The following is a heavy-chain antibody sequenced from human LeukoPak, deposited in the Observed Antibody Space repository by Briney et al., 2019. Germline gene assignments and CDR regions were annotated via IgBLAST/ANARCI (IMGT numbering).Heavy chain of an antibody. D-gene: IGHD3-10*01. Sequence: ASVKVSCKASGYTFTGYYMHWVRQAPGQGLEWMGWINPNSGGTNYAQKFQGWVTMTRDRSISTAYMELSRLRSDDTAVYYCARGEIKTYYYGSGSYSNWFDPWGQGTLVTVSS. CDR3: ARGEIKTYYYGSGSYSNWFDP. CDR1: GYTFTGYY. CDR2: INPNSGGT. V-gene: IGHV1-2*04. J-gene: IGHJ5*02.